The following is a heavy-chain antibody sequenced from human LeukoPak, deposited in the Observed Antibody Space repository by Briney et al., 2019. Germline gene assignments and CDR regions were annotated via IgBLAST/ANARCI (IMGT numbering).Heavy chain of an antibody. D-gene: IGHD1-7*01. Sequence: SQTLSLTCAISGDSVSSNSAAWNWIRQSPSRGLEWLGKTYYRSKWYNAYADSVKSRITINPDTPKNQFSLQLNSLTPEDTAVYYCASSGNYRFDYWGQGTLVTVSS. V-gene: IGHV6-1*01. CDR3: ASSGNYRFDY. CDR2: TYYRSKWYN. CDR1: GDSVSSNSAA. J-gene: IGHJ4*02.